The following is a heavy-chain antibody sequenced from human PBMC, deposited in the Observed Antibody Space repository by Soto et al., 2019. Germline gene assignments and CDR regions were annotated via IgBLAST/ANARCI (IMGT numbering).Heavy chain of an antibody. Sequence: SETLSLTCTVSGGSVSSGNYYWSWIRQPPGKGLEWIGYIYYSGSTNYNPPLKSRVTISVDTSKNQFSLKLSSVTAADTAVYFCARDGREYQLLLDGMDVWGQGTTVTVSS. CDR1: GGSVSSGNYY. CDR3: ARDGREYQLLLDGMDV. J-gene: IGHJ6*02. V-gene: IGHV4-61*01. CDR2: IYYSGST. D-gene: IGHD2-2*01.